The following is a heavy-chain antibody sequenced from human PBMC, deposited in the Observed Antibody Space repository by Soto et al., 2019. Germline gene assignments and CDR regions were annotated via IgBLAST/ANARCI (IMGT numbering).Heavy chain of an antibody. D-gene: IGHD6-19*01. CDR2: ISGSGGST. J-gene: IGHJ4*02. V-gene: IGHV3-23*01. Sequence: EVQLLESGGGLVQPGGSLRLSCAASGFTFSSYAMSWVRQAPGKGLEWVSAISGSGGSTYYADSVKGRFTIARDNSKNTLYRQMNSVRAEDTAVYYGAKDLAVAGIFDYWGQGTLVTVCS. CDR1: GFTFSSYA. CDR3: AKDLAVAGIFDY.